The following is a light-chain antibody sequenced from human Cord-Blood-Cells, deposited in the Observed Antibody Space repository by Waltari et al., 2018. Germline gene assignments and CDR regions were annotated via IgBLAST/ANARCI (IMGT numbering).Light chain of an antibody. J-gene: IGLJ1*01. CDR1: SRHVGGYNY. CDR2: EVS. V-gene: IGLV2-14*01. CDR3: SSYTSSSTRV. Sequence: QSALTQPASVSGSPGQSITISCTGTSRHVGGYNYVSWYHQHPGKHPKLMIYEVSNRPSGVSNRFSGSKSGNTASLTISGLQAEDEADYYCSSYTSSSTRVFGTGTKVTVL.